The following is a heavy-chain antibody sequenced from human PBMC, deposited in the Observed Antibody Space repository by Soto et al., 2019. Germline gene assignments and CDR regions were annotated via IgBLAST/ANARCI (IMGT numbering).Heavy chain of an antibody. D-gene: IGHD2-2*01. Sequence: QVQVVESGGGVVQPGRSLRLSCAASGFTFSNYAMHWVRQAPGKGLEWVAVISNDGSNRYYEDSMKGRFTSSRDNSKNTLYLQMDSLRAEDTAVYYCAREYQLLTYYFDYWGQGILVTVSS. CDR1: GFTFSNYA. V-gene: IGHV3-30-3*01. J-gene: IGHJ4*02. CDR2: ISNDGSNR. CDR3: AREYQLLTYYFDY.